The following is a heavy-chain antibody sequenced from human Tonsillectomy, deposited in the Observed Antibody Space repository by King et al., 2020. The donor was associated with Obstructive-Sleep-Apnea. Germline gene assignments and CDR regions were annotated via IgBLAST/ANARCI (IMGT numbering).Heavy chain of an antibody. D-gene: IGHD1-7*01. V-gene: IGHV5-10-1*03. Sequence: VQLVESGADMKKPGESLRISCKGSGYRFTNYWINWVRQMPGKGLEWMGRIDPSDSYTTYSPSFHGHITISADKSISTAYLQWSSLEASDSAMYYCARQSGTTLLDDWGPGTLVTVSS. CDR1: GYRFTNYW. CDR3: ARQSGTTLLDD. J-gene: IGHJ4*02. CDR2: IDPSDSYT.